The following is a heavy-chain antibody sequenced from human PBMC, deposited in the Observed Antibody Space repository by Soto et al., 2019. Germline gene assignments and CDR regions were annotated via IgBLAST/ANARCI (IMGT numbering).Heavy chain of an antibody. Sequence: ASVKVSCKASGYTFSSYAIHWVRQARGQRLEWMGWINAGYGNTKSSQKFQDRVTISRDTSASTAYMELTSLRSEDTAVYYCARDTGDGTFDFWGQGTLVTVSS. J-gene: IGHJ4*02. D-gene: IGHD7-27*01. CDR2: INAGYGNT. CDR3: ARDTGDGTFDF. V-gene: IGHV1-3*01. CDR1: GYTFSSYA.